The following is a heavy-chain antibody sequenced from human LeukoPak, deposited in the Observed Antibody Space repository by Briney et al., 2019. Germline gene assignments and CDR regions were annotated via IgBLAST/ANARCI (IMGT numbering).Heavy chain of an antibody. CDR2: IYSGGDT. V-gene: IGHV3-53*01. CDR3: ARVYNYVFDY. D-gene: IGHD3-10*02. Sequence: GGSLRLSCAASGFTVSSYHWTWVRQPAGKGLEWVSFIYSGGDTTYKASVKGRFTISRDNSKNPLYLQMNSLRAEDMAVYYCARVYNYVFDYWGQGTLVTVSS. J-gene: IGHJ4*02. CDR1: GFTVSSYH.